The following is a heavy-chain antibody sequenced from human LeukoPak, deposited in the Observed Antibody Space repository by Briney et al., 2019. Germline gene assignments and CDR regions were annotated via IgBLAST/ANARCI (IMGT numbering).Heavy chain of an antibody. J-gene: IGHJ4*02. D-gene: IGHD5-18*01. CDR1: GFTFTSYW. CDR3: ATSKDTAGGPY. CDR2: IRQDGGTT. V-gene: IGHV3-7*01. Sequence: GGSLRLSCAASGFTFTSYWMTWVRQAPGKGLEWLANIRQDGGTTYYGGSVKGRITISRDNAKNSLFLQMNSLRAEDTAVYYCATSKDTAGGPYWGQGTLVTVSS.